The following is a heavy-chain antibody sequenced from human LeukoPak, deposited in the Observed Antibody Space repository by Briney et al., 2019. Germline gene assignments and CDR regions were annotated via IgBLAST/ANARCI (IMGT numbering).Heavy chain of an antibody. V-gene: IGHV4-39*01. Sequence: SETLSLTCTVSGGSISGNTFYWAWIRQTPGKGLEWIGNVYYGGSTYYSPSLRSRVSMSLNSSKNQFSLQLNSVTAADTGIYFCARGVDMSRLLEWLSPSPLDVWGQGTTVSVSS. D-gene: IGHD3-3*01. CDR1: GGSISGNTFY. CDR2: VYYGGST. CDR3: ARGVDMSRLLEWLSPSPLDV. J-gene: IGHJ6*02.